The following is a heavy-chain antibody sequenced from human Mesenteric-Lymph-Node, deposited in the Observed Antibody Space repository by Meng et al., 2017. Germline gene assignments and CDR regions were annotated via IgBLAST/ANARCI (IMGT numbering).Heavy chain of an antibody. CDR1: GYTFTGYY. J-gene: IGHJ4*02. CDR3: ARDGGNYDFDY. V-gene: IGHV1-2*06. D-gene: IGHD1-7*01. Sequence: ASVKVSCKTSGYTFTGYYLHWLRQAPGQGLEWMGRIIPSSGDANSAQKFQGRVTLTWDTSISTAYMELSSLRSDDTAIYYCARDGGNYDFDYWGQGTLVTVSS. CDR2: IIPSSGDA.